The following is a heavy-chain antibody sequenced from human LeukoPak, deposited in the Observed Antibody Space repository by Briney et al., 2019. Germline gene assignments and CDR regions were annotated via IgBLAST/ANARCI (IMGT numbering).Heavy chain of an antibody. J-gene: IGHJ6*03. Sequence: PSETLSLTCAVYGGSFSGYYWSWIRQPPGKGLEWIGEINHSGSTNYNPSLKSRVTISVDTSKNQFSLKLNSVTAADTAVYYCARGGGSYYMDLWGMWTTVTVSS. CDR2: INHSGST. D-gene: IGHD4-23*01. CDR1: GGSFSGYY. V-gene: IGHV4-34*01. CDR3: ARGGGSYYMDL.